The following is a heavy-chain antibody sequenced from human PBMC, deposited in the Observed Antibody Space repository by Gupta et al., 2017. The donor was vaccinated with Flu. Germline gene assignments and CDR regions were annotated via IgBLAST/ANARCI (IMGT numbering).Heavy chain of an antibody. Sequence: VRQAPGQGLDWMGGIIPIFGTANFAHKFQGRVTITADKSTSTAYMELSSLRSEDTAVYYGARLLRGDGYNFDSWGQGTLVTVSS. D-gene: IGHD3-10*01. CDR3: ARLLRGDGYNFDS. J-gene: IGHJ5*01. V-gene: IGHV1-69*06. CDR2: IIPIFGTA.